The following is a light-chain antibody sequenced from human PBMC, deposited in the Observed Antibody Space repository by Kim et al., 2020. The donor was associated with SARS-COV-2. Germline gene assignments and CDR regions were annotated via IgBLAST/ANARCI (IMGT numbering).Light chain of an antibody. CDR3: QVWDSTIDHRVV. CDR2: YDS. J-gene: IGLJ3*02. Sequence: SYELTQPHSVSVAPGKTASISCGGNNIGSKSVHWCQQKPGQAPVLVISYDSDRPSGIPERFSGSNSGNTATLTIRRVEPGDEADYYCQVWDSTIDHRVVF. CDR1: NIGSKS. V-gene: IGLV3-21*04.